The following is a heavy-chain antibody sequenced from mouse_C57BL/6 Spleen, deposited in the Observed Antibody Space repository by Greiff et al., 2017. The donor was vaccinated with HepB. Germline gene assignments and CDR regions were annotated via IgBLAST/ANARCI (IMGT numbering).Heavy chain of an antibody. CDR3: ARGGDYFDY. CDR2: IYPGSGNT. V-gene: IGHV1-66*01. Sequence: VKVVESGPELVKPGASVKISCKASGYSFTSYYIHWVKQRPGQGLEWIGWIYPGSGNTKYNEKFKGKATLTADTSSSTAYMQLSSLTSEDSAVYYCARGGDYFDYWGQGTTLTVSS. CDR1: GYSFTSYY. J-gene: IGHJ2*01.